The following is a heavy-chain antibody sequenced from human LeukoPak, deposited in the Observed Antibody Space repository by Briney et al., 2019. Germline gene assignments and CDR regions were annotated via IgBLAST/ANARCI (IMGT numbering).Heavy chain of an antibody. CDR3: AKQTIVVVPAADRFDY. CDR2: ISGSGGST. D-gene: IGHD2-2*01. CDR1: GFTFSSYA. J-gene: IGHJ4*02. V-gene: IGHV3-23*01. Sequence: PGGSLRLSCAASGFTFSSYAMSWVRQAPGKGLEWVSAISGSGGSTYYADSVKGRFTISRDNSKNTLYLQTNSLRAEDTAVYYCAKQTIVVVPAADRFDYWGQGTLVTVSS.